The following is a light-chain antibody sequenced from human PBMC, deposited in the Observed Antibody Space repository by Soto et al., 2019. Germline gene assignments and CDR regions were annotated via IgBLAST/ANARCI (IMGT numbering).Light chain of an antibody. Sequence: EIAMPQSPATLSVSPGERATLSCRASQSVSSNLAWYQQKPGQAPRLLIYGASTRATGIPARFSGSGSGTEFTLTISSLQSEDFAVYYCRQYNNWPPITFGQGTRLEIK. V-gene: IGKV3-15*01. CDR3: RQYNNWPPIT. J-gene: IGKJ5*01. CDR2: GAS. CDR1: QSVSSN.